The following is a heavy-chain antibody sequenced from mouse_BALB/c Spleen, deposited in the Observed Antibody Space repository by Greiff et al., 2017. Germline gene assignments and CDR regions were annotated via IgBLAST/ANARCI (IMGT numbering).Heavy chain of an antibody. CDR1: GYTFTSYY. CDR3: ARYYGSSPWFAY. CDR2: IYPGDGST. V-gene: IGHV1S56*01. Sequence: QVQLQQSGPELVKPGASVKMSCKASGYTFTSYYIHWVKQRPGQGLEWIGWIYPGDGSTKYNEKFKGKTTLTADKSSSTAYMLLSSLTSEDSAIYFCARYYGSSPWFAYWGQGTLVTVSA. D-gene: IGHD1-1*01. J-gene: IGHJ3*01.